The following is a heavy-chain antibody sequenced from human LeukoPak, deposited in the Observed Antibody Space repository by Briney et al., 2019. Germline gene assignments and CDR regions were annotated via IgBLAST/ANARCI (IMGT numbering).Heavy chain of an antibody. CDR3: ARERVGNVRGISHDAFDA. D-gene: IGHD3-10*01. CDR1: GFTFSSYE. J-gene: IGHJ3*01. V-gene: IGHV3-48*03. CDR2: ISSDSRSI. Sequence: GGSLRLSCAVSGFTFSSYEMHWIRQAPGKGLEWIANISSDSRSIQYVDSVKGRFTIHRDNAKKSLDLQMNSLRAEDTAVYYCARERVGNVRGISHDAFDAWGQGTRVTVAS.